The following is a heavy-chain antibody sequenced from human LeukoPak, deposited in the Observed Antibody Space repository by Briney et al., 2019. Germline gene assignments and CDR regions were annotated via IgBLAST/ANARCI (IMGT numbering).Heavy chain of an antibody. D-gene: IGHD6-6*01. V-gene: IGHV1-2*02. CDR2: INPNSGGT. Sequence: ASVKVSCKASGYSFTGYYMHWVRQAPGQGLEWMGWINPNSGGTHYAQEFQGRVTMTRDTSISTAYMELSSLRSDDTAIYYCARGPYSTSPHFDYWGQGTLVTVSS. CDR3: ARGPYSTSPHFDY. CDR1: GYSFTGYY. J-gene: IGHJ4*02.